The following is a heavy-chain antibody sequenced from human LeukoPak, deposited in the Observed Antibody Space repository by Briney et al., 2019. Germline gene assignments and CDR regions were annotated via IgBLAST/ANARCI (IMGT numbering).Heavy chain of an antibody. J-gene: IGHJ4*02. CDR1: GVSFSGYY. V-gene: IGHV4-34*01. Sequence: SETLSLTCAVYGVSFSGYYWSWIRQPPGKGLEWIGEINHSGSTNYNPSLKSRVTISVDTSKNQFSLKLSSVTAADTAVYYCARGFFGDAYIPSFDYWGQGLLVTVSS. CDR3: ARGFFGDAYIPSFDY. CDR2: INHSGST. D-gene: IGHD5-24*01.